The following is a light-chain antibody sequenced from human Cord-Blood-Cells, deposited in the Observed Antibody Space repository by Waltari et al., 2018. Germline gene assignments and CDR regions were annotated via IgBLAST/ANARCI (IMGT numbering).Light chain of an antibody. CDR2: AAS. CDR1: QGISNS. CDR3: RQYYSTPLT. V-gene: IGKV1-NL1*01. J-gene: IGKJ4*02. Sequence: DIQMPQSPSSLSASVGDRVTITCRASQGISNSLAWYQQKPGKAPKLLLYAASRLESGVPSRFSGSGSGTDYTLTICSLQPEDFATYYCRQYYSTPLTFGGATKVEIK.